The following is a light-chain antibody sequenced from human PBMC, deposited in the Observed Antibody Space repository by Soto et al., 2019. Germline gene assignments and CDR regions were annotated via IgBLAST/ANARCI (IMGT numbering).Light chain of an antibody. CDR2: DAS. V-gene: IGKV3-11*01. CDR1: QSVSSY. J-gene: IGKJ4*01. Sequence: EIVLTQSPATLSLSPGERATLSCRASQSVSSYLGWYQQKPGQAPRPLIYDASNRASGIPARFSGSGSGTDFTLTIRSLEPEDFAVYYCQQRGNWPLTFGGGTRVEIK. CDR3: QQRGNWPLT.